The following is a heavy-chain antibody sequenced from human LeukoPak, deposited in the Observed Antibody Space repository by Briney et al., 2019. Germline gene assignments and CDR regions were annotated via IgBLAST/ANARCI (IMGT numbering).Heavy chain of an antibody. D-gene: IGHD3-9*01. V-gene: IGHV4-4*02. CDR2: IYHSGST. Sequence: TSETLSLTCAVPGGSISSSNWWSWVRQPPGKGLEWIGEIYHSGSTNYNPSLKSRVTISVDKSKNQFSLKLSSVTAADTAVYYCARLRYFDWSFDYWGQGTLVTVSS. CDR1: GGSISSSNW. J-gene: IGHJ4*02. CDR3: ARLRYFDWSFDY.